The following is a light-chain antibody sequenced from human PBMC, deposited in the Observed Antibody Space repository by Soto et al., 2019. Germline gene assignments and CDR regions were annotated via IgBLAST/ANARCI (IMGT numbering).Light chain of an antibody. J-gene: IGKJ1*01. CDR3: QQYNSYSPT. V-gene: IGKV1-5*03. CDR1: QSISMW. CDR2: KAS. Sequence: DIQMTQSPSTLSASVGDRVTITCRASQSISMWLAWYQQKPGKAPKVLIYKASSLESGVPSRFSGSGSGTEFSLTISSLQPDDFVTYYCQQYNSYSPTLGQGTKVEIK.